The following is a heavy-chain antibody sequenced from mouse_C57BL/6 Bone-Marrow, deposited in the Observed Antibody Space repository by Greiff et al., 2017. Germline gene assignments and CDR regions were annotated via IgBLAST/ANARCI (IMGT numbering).Heavy chain of an antibody. D-gene: IGHD3-2*02. CDR2: IYPGSGST. J-gene: IGHJ2*01. V-gene: IGHV1-55*01. CDR1: GYTFTSYW. Sequence: QVQLQQPGAELVKPGASVKMSCKASGYTFTSYWITWVKQRPGQGLEWIGDIYPGSGSTNYNEKFKSKATLTVDTSSSTAYMQLSSLTSEGSAVYYCARPSDSSGYYFDYWGQGTTLTVSS. CDR3: ARPSDSSGYYFDY.